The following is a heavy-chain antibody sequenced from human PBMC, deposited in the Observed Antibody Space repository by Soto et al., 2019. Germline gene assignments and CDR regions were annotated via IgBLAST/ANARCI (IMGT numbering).Heavy chain of an antibody. V-gene: IGHV1-18*04. CDR2: ISAYNGNT. Sequence: SVKIAFKNSGYSFTSYGISWVRQAPGQGLEWMGWISAYNGNTNYAQKLQGRVTMTTDTSTSTAYMELRSLRSDDTAVYYCARTTHQNNWFDPWGQGTLVTVYS. CDR3: ARTTHQNNWFDP. CDR1: GYSFTSYG. D-gene: IGHD2-2*01. J-gene: IGHJ5*02.